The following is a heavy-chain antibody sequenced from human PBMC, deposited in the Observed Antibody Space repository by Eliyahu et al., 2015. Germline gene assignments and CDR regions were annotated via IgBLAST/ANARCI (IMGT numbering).Heavy chain of an antibody. CDR3: ARGGRYFDWLTYRA. V-gene: IGHV4-34*01. CDR2: XNDSGSS. Sequence: QVQLQQWGAGLLKASETLSLTCAVFGGSFSGYYWSWIRQPPGKGLXWIGEXNDSGSSRYNPSLKSRVTISVDTSRNQFSLKLRFVTAADTAVYYCARGGRYFDWLTYRAGGQGTLVTVSS. J-gene: IGHJ4*02. D-gene: IGHD3-9*01. CDR1: GGSFSGYY.